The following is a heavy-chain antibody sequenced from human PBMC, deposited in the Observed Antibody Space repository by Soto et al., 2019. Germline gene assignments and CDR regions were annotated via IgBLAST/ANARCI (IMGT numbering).Heavy chain of an antibody. CDR1: VGTFSSYT. CDR2: IIPILGIA. D-gene: IGHD3-10*01. V-gene: IGHV1-69*08. CDR3: AREPRLPVDYGSGSY. Sequence: QVQLVQSGAEVKKPGSSVKVSCKASVGTFSSYTISWVRQAPGQGLEWMGRIIPILGIANYAQKFQGRVTITADKSTSTDYMELSSLRSEDTAVYYCAREPRLPVDYGSGSYWGQGTLVTVSS. J-gene: IGHJ4*02.